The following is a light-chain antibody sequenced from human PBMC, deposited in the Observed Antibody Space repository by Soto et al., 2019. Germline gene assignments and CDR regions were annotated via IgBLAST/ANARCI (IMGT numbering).Light chain of an antibody. J-gene: IGKJ5*01. Sequence: IQLTQSPASLSASVGDRVTITCRASQGISSYFAWYQQKPGKAPKXLIYAASTLQSGVPSRFSGIGSGTDFTLTISRLKPEDGATDECQQRYSTPITFVQGTRLEIK. CDR1: QGISSY. CDR2: AAS. V-gene: IGKV1-39*01. CDR3: QQRYSTPIT.